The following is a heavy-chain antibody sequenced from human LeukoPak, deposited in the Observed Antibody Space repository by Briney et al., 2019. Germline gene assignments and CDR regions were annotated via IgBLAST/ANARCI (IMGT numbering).Heavy chain of an antibody. CDR3: GGAFPPLRTSSAGDL. Sequence: NPGGSLRPSCSASGFSFSDYDMNWVRQAPGKGLEWVSAISGRSSHIYYGESVKGRFTISRDNAKNSLYLQMDSLGVEDTAVYYCGGAFPPLRTSSAGDLWGQGTLVTVSS. CDR2: ISGRSSHI. CDR1: GFSFSDYD. V-gene: IGHV3-21*01. D-gene: IGHD3-16*01. J-gene: IGHJ1*01.